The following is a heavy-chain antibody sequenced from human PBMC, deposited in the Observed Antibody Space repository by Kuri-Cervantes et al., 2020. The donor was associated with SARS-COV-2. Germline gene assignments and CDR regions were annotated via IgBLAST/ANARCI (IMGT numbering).Heavy chain of an antibody. V-gene: IGHV3-48*02. D-gene: IGHD6-19*01. CDR2: ISRSSSNI. CDR1: GFSFSSYS. CDR3: AGLDEYSSGWHNDY. J-gene: IGHJ4*02. Sequence: GGSLRLSCAASGFSFSSYSMNWVRQAPGKGLEWVSYISRSSSNIYYADSVEGRFTISRDNAKNSLYLQMHSLRDEDTAVYYCAGLDEYSSGWHNDYWGQGTLVTVSS.